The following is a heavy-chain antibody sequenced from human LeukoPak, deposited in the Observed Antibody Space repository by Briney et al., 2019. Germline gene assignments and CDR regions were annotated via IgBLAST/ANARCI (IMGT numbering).Heavy chain of an antibody. CDR2: VTTAGDT. CDR1: GFTVSNYD. Sequence: GGSLRLSCAASGFTVSNYDMHWVRQAAGKGLEWVSVVTTAGDTYYSGSVKGRFTISRENAKNSVYLQMNSLRAGDTTVYYCVRETCAGSTCYQLDSWGQGTLVTVSS. D-gene: IGHD2-15*01. J-gene: IGHJ4*02. CDR3: VRETCAGSTCYQLDS. V-gene: IGHV3-13*04.